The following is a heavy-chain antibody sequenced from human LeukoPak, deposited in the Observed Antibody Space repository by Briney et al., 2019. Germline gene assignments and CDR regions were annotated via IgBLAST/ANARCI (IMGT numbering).Heavy chain of an antibody. J-gene: IGHJ6*03. CDR1: GGTFSSYA. CDR3: ARGNYYYYYMDV. Sequence: ASVKVSCKASGGTFSSYAISWVRQAPGQGLEWMGGIIPIFGTANYAQKFQGRVTITADKSTSTAYMELSSLRSEDTAVYYCARGNYYYYYMDVWGKGTTVTVSS. CDR2: IIPIFGTA. V-gene: IGHV1-69*06. D-gene: IGHD2/OR15-2a*01.